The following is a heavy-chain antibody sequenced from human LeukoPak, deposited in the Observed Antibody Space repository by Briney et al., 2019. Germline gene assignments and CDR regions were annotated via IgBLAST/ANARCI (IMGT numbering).Heavy chain of an antibody. J-gene: IGHJ4*02. CDR2: IYYSGST. CDR3: ARVAAAGFDY. D-gene: IGHD6-13*01. V-gene: IGHV4-39*01. Sequence: SETLSLTCSVSGGFISSRSYYWGWIRQPPGKGLEWIGSIYYSGSTYYNPSLKSRVTISVDTSKNQFSLKLTSVTAANTAVYYCARVAAAGFDYWGQGTLVTVSS. CDR1: GGFISSRSYY.